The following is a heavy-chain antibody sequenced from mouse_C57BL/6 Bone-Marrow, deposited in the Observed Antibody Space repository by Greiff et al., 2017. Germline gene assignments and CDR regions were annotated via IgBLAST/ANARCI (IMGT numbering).Heavy chain of an antibody. CDR3: ARGGGEIVVFAY. CDR1: GYTFTSHG. J-gene: IGHJ3*01. V-gene: IGHV1-81*01. CDR2: IYPRSCNT. D-gene: IGHD1-1*02. Sequence: VKLMESGAELARPGASVKLSCKASGYTFTSHGISRVKQRTGQGLELIGEIYPRSCNTYYNEKFKGKATLTADKSSSTAYMELRSLTSEDSAVYFCARGGGEIVVFAYWDRGTLVTVSA.